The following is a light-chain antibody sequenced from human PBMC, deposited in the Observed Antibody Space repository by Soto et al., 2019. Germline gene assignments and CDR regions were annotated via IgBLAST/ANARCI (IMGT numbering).Light chain of an antibody. V-gene: IGKV4-1*01. CDR3: QQYYSTPPYT. J-gene: IGKJ2*01. CDR1: QSVLYSSNNKNY. CDR2: WAS. Sequence: DIVMTQSPDSLAVSLGERATINCKSSQSVLYSSNNKNYLAWYQQKPGQPAKLLIYWASTRESGVPDRFSGSGSGTDFTLTISSLQAEDVAVYYCQQYYSTPPYTFGQGTKLEIK.